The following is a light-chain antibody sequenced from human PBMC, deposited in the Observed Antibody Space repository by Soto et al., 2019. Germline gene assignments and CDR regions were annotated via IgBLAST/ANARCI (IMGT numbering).Light chain of an antibody. CDR2: AAS. CDR1: QGISSY. Sequence: DIQLTHSRSFLSASVGDRVTITCRASQGISSYLAWYQQKPGKAPKLLIYAASTLESGVPSRFSGSGSGTEFTLTITSLQPEDFATYYCQQLNDYPRTLGQGTKVDIK. CDR3: QQLNDYPRT. J-gene: IGKJ1*01. V-gene: IGKV1-9*01.